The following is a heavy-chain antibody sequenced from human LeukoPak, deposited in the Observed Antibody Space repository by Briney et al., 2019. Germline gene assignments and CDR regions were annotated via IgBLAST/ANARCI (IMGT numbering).Heavy chain of an antibody. J-gene: IGHJ3*02. CDR3: ARDVGYYDSSGLRGAFDI. CDR2: IIPIFGTA. D-gene: IGHD3-22*01. CDR1: GGTFSSYA. V-gene: IGHV1-69*05. Sequence: ASVKVSCKASGGTFSSYAISWVRQAPGQGLEWMGRIIPIFGTANYAQKFQGRVTITTDESTSTVYMALSSLRSEDTAVYYCARDVGYYDSSGLRGAFDIWGQGTMVTVSS.